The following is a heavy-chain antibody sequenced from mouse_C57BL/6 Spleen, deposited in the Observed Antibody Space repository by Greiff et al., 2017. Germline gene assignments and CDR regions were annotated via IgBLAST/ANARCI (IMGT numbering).Heavy chain of an antibody. Sequence: QVQLQQSGPGLVQPSQSLSITCTVSGFSLTSYGVHWVRQSPGKGLEWLGVIWRGGSTDYNAAFISRLSISKDNSKSQVFFKMNSLQADDTAIYYCASPLLIGAMDYWGQGTSVTVSS. D-gene: IGHD2-10*01. J-gene: IGHJ4*01. CDR1: GFSLTSYG. CDR2: IWRGGST. V-gene: IGHV2-2*01. CDR3: ASPLLIGAMDY.